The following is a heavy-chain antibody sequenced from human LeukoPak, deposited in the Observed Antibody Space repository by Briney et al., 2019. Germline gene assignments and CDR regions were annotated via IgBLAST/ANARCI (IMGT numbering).Heavy chain of an antibody. Sequence: PSETLSLTCAVYGGSFSGYYWSWIRHPPGKGLEWIGEINHSGSTNYNPSLKSRVTISVDTSKNQFSLKLSSVTAADTAVYYCASLRGASYYYDSSGYLGYWGQGTLVTVSS. CDR2: INHSGST. J-gene: IGHJ4*02. CDR1: GGSFSGYY. V-gene: IGHV4-34*01. CDR3: ASLRGASYYYDSSGYLGY. D-gene: IGHD3-22*01.